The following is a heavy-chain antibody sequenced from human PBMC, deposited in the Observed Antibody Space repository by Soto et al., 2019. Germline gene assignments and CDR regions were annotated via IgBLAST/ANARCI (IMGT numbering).Heavy chain of an antibody. J-gene: IGHJ6*02. CDR3: ARSYDYNWGNYRSSGWDV. CDR1: GFSFTNYV. CDR2: ISASGSTR. D-gene: IGHD3-16*02. V-gene: IGHV3-48*03. Sequence: PGGSLRLSCVVSGFSFTNYVMKWVRQAPGKGLEWVSYISASGSTRYYADSVKGRFSISRDNAKNSLYLQMSSLRAEDTAIYYCARSYDYNWGNYRSSGWDVWGQGTTVTVSS.